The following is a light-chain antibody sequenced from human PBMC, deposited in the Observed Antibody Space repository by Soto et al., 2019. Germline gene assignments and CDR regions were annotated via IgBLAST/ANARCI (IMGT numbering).Light chain of an antibody. CDR3: QQYGSSPPYT. V-gene: IGKV3-20*01. Sequence: RVWTQSPGTLSLSPGERATLSCRASQSVSSSYLAWYQQKPGQAPRLLIYGASSRATGIPDRFSGSGSGTDFTLTIRRLEPEDFAVYYCQQYGSSPPYTFGQGTKLEIK. CDR2: GAS. CDR1: QSVSSSY. J-gene: IGKJ2*01.